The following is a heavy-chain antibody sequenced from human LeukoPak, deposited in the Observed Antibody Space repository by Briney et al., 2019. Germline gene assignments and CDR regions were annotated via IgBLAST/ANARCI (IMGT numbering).Heavy chain of an antibody. CDR2: IHYSGTT. V-gene: IGHV4-59*01. D-gene: IGHD5-18*01. J-gene: IGHJ4*02. CDR1: GGSISGYY. CDR3: ARQSGYSSGNYYFDY. Sequence: SETLSLTCTVSGGSISGYYWSWTRQPPGKGLEWIGYIHYSGTTHYNPSLKSRVTISVDTSKNQFSLKLSSVTAADTAVYYCARQSGYSSGNYYFDYWGPGTLVTVSS.